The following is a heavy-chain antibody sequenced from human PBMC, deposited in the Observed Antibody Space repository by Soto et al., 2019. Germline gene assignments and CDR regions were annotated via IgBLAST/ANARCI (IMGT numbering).Heavy chain of an antibody. CDR1: GYTFTSYG. J-gene: IGHJ6*02. Sequence: ASVKVSCKASGYTFTSYGISWVRQAPGQGLEWMGWISAYNGNTNYAQKLQGRVTMTTDTSTSTAYMELRSLRSVYTAVYYCARFLIVSVAGGSYYYYGMDVWDQETTVTVSS. CDR3: ARFLIVSVAGGSYYYYGMDV. D-gene: IGHD6-19*01. V-gene: IGHV1-18*01. CDR2: ISAYNGNT.